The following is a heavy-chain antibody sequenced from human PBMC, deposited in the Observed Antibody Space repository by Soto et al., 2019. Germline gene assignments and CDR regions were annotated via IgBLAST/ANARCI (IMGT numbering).Heavy chain of an antibody. Sequence: EVLLVESGGGLVQPDRPLRLSCEASGFNFGNYAMHWVRQVPGKGLEWVSAISWNSGRLDYADSVRGRFTISRDNGKNSLYLEMNSLRPDDTALYFCAKDKSTGEYSYYRYMDVWGRGTTVIVSS. V-gene: IGHV3-9*01. CDR1: GFNFGNYA. CDR2: ISWNSGRL. D-gene: IGHD4-17*01. J-gene: IGHJ6*03. CDR3: AKDKSTGEYSYYRYMDV.